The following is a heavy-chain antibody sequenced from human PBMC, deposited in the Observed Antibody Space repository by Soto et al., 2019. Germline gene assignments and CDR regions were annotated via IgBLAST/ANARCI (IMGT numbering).Heavy chain of an antibody. V-gene: IGHV4-59*01. CDR1: GGSISSYY. J-gene: IGHJ5*02. CDR2: IYYSGST. Sequence: QVQLQESGPGLVKPSETLSLTCTVSGGSISSYYWSWIRQPPGKGLEWIGYIYYSGSTNYNPSLKSRVTISVDTSKNQFSLKLSSVTAADTAVYYCARDSIIAAAGKAYIWFDPWGQGTLVTVSS. D-gene: IGHD6-13*01. CDR3: ARDSIIAAAGKAYIWFDP.